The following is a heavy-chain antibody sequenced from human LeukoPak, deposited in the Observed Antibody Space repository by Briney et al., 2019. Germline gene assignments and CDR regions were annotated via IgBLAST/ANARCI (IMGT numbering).Heavy chain of an antibody. Sequence: GGSLRLSCAASGFTVSSNYMSWVRQAPGKGLEWVSVIYSGGSTYYADSVKGRFTISRDNSKNTLYLQMNSLKTEDTAVYYCATEVLLWFGANSDYWGQGTLVTVSS. CDR2: IYSGGST. D-gene: IGHD3-10*01. CDR1: GFTVSSNY. CDR3: ATEVLLWFGANSDY. V-gene: IGHV3-66*01. J-gene: IGHJ4*02.